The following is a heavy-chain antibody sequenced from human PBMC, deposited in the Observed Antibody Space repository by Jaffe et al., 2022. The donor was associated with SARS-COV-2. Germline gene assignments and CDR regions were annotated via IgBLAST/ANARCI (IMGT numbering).Heavy chain of an antibody. D-gene: IGHD6-13*01. Sequence: EVQLVQSGAEVKKPGESLKISCKGSGYSFTSYWIGWVRQMPGKGLEWMGIIYPGDSDTRYSPSFQGQVTISADKSISTAYLQWSSLKASDTAMYYCARPPSQLGSERSHWYFDLWGRGTLVTVSS. J-gene: IGHJ2*01. V-gene: IGHV5-51*01. CDR1: GYSFTSYW. CDR3: ARPPSQLGSERSHWYFDL. CDR2: IYPGDSDT.